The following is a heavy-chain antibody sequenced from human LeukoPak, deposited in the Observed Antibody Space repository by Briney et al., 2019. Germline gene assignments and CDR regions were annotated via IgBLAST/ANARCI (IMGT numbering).Heavy chain of an antibody. CDR2: INSGGDDI. V-gene: IGHV3-21*05. CDR1: GFTFSLYA. Sequence: LGGSLRLSCAASGFTFSLYAMNWVRQAPGKGLEWISYINSGGDDIHYAASVRGRFTISRDDARNTLYLQLSSLRAEDTAVYYCARDTIQPGLIDDWGQGTLVTVSS. J-gene: IGHJ4*02. CDR3: ARDTIQPGLIDD. D-gene: IGHD2-2*01.